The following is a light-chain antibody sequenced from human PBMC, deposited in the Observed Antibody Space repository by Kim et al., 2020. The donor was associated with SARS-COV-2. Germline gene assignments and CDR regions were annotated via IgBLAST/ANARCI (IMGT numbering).Light chain of an antibody. V-gene: IGLV1-40*01. CDR1: SSNIGAGYD. J-gene: IGLJ3*02. CDR2: GNS. CDR3: QSYDSSLSGYWV. Sequence: GTNSCTGSSSNIGAGYDVHWYQQLPGTAPKRLIYGNSNRPSGVPDRFSGSKSGTSASLAITGLQAEDEADYYCQSYDSSLSGYWVFGGGTQLTVL.